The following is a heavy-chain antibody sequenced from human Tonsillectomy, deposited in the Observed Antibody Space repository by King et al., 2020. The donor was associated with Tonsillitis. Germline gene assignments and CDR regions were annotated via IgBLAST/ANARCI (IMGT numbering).Heavy chain of an antibody. CDR3: AREPTVGATYYFDY. CDR1: GGSVSSGSYY. V-gene: IGHV4-61*01. Sequence: VQLQESGPGLVKPSETLSLTCTVSGGSVSSGSYYWSWIRQPPGKGLEWIGYIYYSGRTNYNPSLQSRVTISVDTSKNQFSLKLSSVTAADTAVYYCAREPTVGATYYFDYWGQGTLVTVSS. CDR2: IYYSGRT. J-gene: IGHJ4*02. D-gene: IGHD1-26*01.